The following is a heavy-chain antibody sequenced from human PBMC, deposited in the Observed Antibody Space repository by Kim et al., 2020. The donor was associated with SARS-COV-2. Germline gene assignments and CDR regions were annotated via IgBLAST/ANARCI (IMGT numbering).Heavy chain of an antibody. CDR1: GGSVSSGSYY. Sequence: SETLSLTCTVSGGSVSSGSYYWSWIRQPPGKGLEWIGYIYYTGSTNYNPSLKSRVTISVDTSKNQFSLKLSSVTAADTAVYYCARTGYNYGYADAFDIWGQGTMVTVSS. J-gene: IGHJ3*02. CDR3: ARTGYNYGYADAFDI. V-gene: IGHV4-61*01. CDR2: IYYTGST. D-gene: IGHD5-18*01.